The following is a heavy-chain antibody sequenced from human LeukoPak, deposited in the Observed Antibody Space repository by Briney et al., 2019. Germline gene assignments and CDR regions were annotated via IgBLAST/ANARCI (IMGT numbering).Heavy chain of an antibody. D-gene: IGHD5-18*01. CDR1: GGSISNNY. CDR2: IYYSGST. V-gene: IGHV4-59*01. CDR3: ARGGYSYGYAFDY. Sequence: PSETLSLTCTVSGGSISNNYWSWFRQPPGKGLEWIGYIYYSGSTNYNPSLKSRVTISVDTSKNQFSLKLSSVTAADTAVYYCARGGYSYGYAFDYWGQGTLVTVSS. J-gene: IGHJ4*02.